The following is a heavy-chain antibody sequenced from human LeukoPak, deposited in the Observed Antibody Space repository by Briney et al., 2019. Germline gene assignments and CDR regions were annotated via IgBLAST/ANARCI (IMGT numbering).Heavy chain of an antibody. J-gene: IGHJ6*03. CDR1: GFTFSSYA. CDR2: IGGSGGST. CDR3: AKGGSDYYYYMDV. D-gene: IGHD3-10*01. V-gene: IGHV3-23*01. Sequence: GGSLRLSCAASGFTFSSYAMSWVRLAPGKGLEWVSTIGGSGGSTYYADSVKGRFTISRDNSKNTLYLQMNSLRAEDTALYYCAKGGSDYYYYMDVWGKGTTVTGSS.